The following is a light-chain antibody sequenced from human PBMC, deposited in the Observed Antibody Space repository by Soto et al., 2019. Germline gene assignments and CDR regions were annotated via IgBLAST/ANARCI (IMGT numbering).Light chain of an antibody. Sequence: IVMTQSPATLSVSPGGRASLSCRASQSVSNNLAWYQQKPGQAPRLLIFGASTRAAGIPGRFSGSGSGTGFTLIISSLQSGDFAVYYCQRSHNAGSTLGQGTKVEI. J-gene: IGKJ1*01. CDR2: GAS. V-gene: IGKV3-15*01. CDR3: QRSHNAGST. CDR1: QSVSNN.